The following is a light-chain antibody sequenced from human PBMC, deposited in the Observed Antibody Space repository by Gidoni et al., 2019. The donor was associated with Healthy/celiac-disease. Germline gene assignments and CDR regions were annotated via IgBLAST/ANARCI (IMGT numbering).Light chain of an antibody. CDR3: MQALQSSSLT. Sequence: EMGMAQCPLPLLVTHGQSASISCRSSQSLLHSNGYNYLDWYLQKPGQSPQLLIYFGSNRASGVPARFSGSGSGRDFTLKISRVEAEDVGVYYCMQALQSSSLTFGGGTKVEIK. V-gene: IGKV2-28*01. J-gene: IGKJ4*01. CDR2: FGS. CDR1: QSLLHSNGYNY.